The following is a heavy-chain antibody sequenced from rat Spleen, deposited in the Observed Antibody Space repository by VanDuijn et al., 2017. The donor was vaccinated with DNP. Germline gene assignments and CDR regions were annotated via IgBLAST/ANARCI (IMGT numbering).Heavy chain of an antibody. CDR1: GFNFSDYN. V-gene: IGHV5-7*01. J-gene: IGHJ3*01. Sequence: EVQLVESGGGLVQPGRSLKLSCAASGFNFSDYNMAWVRQTPKKGLEWVTAILFDGSRTYYRDSVKGRFTISRDNAKRTQYLQMDSLRSEDTATYYCVTHPSWFGYWGPGTLVTVSS. CDR2: ILFDGSRT. CDR3: VTHPSWFGY.